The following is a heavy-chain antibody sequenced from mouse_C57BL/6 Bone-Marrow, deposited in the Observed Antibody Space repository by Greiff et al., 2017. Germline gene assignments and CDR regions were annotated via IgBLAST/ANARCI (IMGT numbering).Heavy chain of an antibody. V-gene: IGHV5-17*01. J-gene: IGHJ1*03. CDR3: ARKTLRGGYFDV. CDR2: ISSGSSTI. Sequence: DVKLVESGGGLVKPGGSLKLSCAASGFTFSDYGMHWVRQAPEKGLEWVAYISSGSSTIYYADTVKGRFTISRDNAKNTLFLQMTSLRSEDTAMYYCARKTLRGGYFDVWGTGTTVTVSS. CDR1: GFTFSDYG.